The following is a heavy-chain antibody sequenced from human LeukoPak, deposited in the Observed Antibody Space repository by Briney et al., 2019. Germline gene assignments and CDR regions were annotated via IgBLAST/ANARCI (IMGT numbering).Heavy chain of an antibody. V-gene: IGHV3-7*03. CDR1: GFTFSSCA. Sequence: PGGSLRLSCAASGFTFSSCAMHWVRQAPGKGLECVANIRYDGSEKYYVDSVRGRFTISWDNAKNSLSLQMNSLRAEDTATYYCARRNLFDYWGQGTLVTVSS. CDR2: IRYDGSEK. CDR3: ARRNLFDY. J-gene: IGHJ4*02.